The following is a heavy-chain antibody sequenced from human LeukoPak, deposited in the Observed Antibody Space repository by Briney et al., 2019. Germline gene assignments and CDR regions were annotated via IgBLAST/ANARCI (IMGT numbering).Heavy chain of an antibody. Sequence: PSETLSLTCAVYGGSFSGYYWSWIRQPPGKGLEWIGEINHSGSTNYNPSLKSRVTISVDTSKNQFSLKLSSVTAADTAVYYCARGGRSSSPYYYYYYYMDVWGKGTTVTVSS. CDR1: GGSFSGYY. CDR3: ARGGRSSSPYYYYYYYMDV. V-gene: IGHV4-34*01. D-gene: IGHD6-6*01. CDR2: INHSGST. J-gene: IGHJ6*03.